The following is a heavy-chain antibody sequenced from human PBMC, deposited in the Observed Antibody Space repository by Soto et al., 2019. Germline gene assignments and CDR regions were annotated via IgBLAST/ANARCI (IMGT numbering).Heavy chain of an antibody. CDR2: IYYSGST. CDR3: ARGGRRSPGMDV. Sequence: SETLSLTCTVSGGSISSGGYYWRWIRQHPGKGLEWIGYIYYSGSTYYNPSLKSRVTISVDTSKNQFSLKLSSVTAADTAVYYCARGGRRSPGMDVWGQGTTVTVSS. J-gene: IGHJ6*02. CDR1: GGSISSGGYY. V-gene: IGHV4-31*03.